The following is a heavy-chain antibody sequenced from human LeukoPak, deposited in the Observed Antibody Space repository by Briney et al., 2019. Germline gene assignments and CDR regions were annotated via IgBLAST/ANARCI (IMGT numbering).Heavy chain of an antibody. CDR1: GGTFSKYG. V-gene: IGHV1-69*15. CDR2: IIPVFDSP. D-gene: IGHD3-16*01. J-gene: IGHJ5*02. CDR3: ARDGENRLGGFVH. Sequence: ASVKVSCKASGGTFSKYGISWVRQAPGQGLEWLGMIIPVFDSPDYAQSFQGRFIITADEVTSTVYLELKSLKFEDTAVYYCARDGENRLGGFVHWGQGTLVSVSS.